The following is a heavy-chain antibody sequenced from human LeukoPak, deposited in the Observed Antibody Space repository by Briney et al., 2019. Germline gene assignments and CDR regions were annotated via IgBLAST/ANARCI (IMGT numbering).Heavy chain of an antibody. D-gene: IGHD6-13*01. V-gene: IGHV4-59*08. CDR2: LSYSGST. CDR1: GGTISSYY. Sequence: WETLTLTCTASGGTISSYYRSWVHQAPGKGLEWIGYLSYSGSTNYNASLKSRVTISIDKSKNHFSLKMNTVTAADTAMYYCARHASITQQHLFDCWGKGTMVTVSS. CDR3: ARHASITQQHLFDC. J-gene: IGHJ4*02.